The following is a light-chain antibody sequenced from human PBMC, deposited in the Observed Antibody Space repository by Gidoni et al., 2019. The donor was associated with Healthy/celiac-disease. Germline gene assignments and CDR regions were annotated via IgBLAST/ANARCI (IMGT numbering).Light chain of an antibody. CDR3: CSYAGSYSVV. V-gene: IGLV2-11*01. CDR2: DVS. CDR1: SSDVGGYNY. J-gene: IGLJ2*01. Sequence: QSALTQPRSVSGSPGPSVTISCTGTSSDVGGYNYVSWYQQHPGTAPKLMIYDVSKRPSGVPDRFSGSKSGNTASLTISGLQAEDEADYYCCSYAGSYSVVFGGGTKLTVL.